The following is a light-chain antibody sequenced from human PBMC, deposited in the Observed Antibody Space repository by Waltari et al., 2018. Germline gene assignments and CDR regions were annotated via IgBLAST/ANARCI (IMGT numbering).Light chain of an antibody. CDR2: GYN. CDR1: SSNIGAV. CDR3: QSYDSSLSGPYV. Sequence: QSVLTQPPSVSGAPGQRVTISCTGSSSNIGAVHWYQHLPGTAPKLLIYGYNNRPSVIPDRFSGSKSGTSASLAITGLQAEDEADYYCQSYDSSLSGPYVFGTGTKVTVL. J-gene: IGLJ1*01. V-gene: IGLV1-40*01.